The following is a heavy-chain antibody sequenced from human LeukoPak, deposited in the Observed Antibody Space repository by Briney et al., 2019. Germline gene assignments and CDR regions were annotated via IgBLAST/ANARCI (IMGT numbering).Heavy chain of an antibody. CDR3: ARRGFGSYYYYGMDV. V-gene: IGHV1-2*02. D-gene: IGHD3-10*01. CDR2: INPNSGGT. CDR1: GYTFTGYY. J-gene: IGHJ6*02. Sequence: ASVKVSCKASGYTFTGYYMHWVRQAPGQGLEWMGWINPNSGGTNYAQKFQGRVTMTRDTSISTAYMELSGLRSDDTAVYYCARRGFGSYYYYGMDVWGQGTTVTVSS.